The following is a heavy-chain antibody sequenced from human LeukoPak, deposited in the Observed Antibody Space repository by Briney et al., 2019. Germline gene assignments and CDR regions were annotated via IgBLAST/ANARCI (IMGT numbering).Heavy chain of an antibody. CDR2: IDPNSGGT. V-gene: IGHV1-2*02. Sequence: GASGKVSCKASGYTFTGYYMHWVRHAPGQGLEWMGWIDPNSGGTKDAQKFQGRVTMTRDTSISTAYMELSRLRSDDTAVYYCARSVAQLANFDYWGQGTLVTVSS. D-gene: IGHD6-13*01. J-gene: IGHJ4*02. CDR3: ARSVAQLANFDY. CDR1: GYTFTGYY.